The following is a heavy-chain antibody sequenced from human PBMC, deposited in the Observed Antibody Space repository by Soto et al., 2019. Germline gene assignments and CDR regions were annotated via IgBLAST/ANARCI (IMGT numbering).Heavy chain of an antibody. CDR2: IYYSGST. V-gene: IGHV4-39*01. CDR3: ARSLVPDAFDI. Sequence: QLQLQESGPGLVKPSETLSLTCTVSGGSISSSSYYWGWIRQPPGKGLEWIGSIYYSGSTYYNPSLKSRVTISVDTSKNQFSLKLSSVTAADTAVYYCARSLVPDAFDIWGQGTMVTVSS. J-gene: IGHJ3*02. CDR1: GGSISSSSYY.